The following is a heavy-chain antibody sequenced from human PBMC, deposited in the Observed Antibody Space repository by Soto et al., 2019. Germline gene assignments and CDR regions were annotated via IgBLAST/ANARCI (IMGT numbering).Heavy chain of an antibody. V-gene: IGHV3-23*01. D-gene: IGHD3-22*01. CDR1: GFTFSSYA. Sequence: TGGSLRLSCAASGFTFSSYAMSWVRQAPGKGLEWVSAISGSGGSTYYADSVKGRFTISRDNSKNTLYLQMNSLRAEDTAVYYCAKEGMYYYDSSGYPPHFAYWGQGTLVTVSS. CDR2: ISGSGGST. J-gene: IGHJ4*02. CDR3: AKEGMYYYDSSGYPPHFAY.